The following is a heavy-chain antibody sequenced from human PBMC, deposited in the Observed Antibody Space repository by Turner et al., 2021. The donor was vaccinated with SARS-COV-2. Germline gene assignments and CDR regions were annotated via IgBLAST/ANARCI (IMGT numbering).Heavy chain of an antibody. V-gene: IGHV4-31*03. D-gene: IGHD2-21*02. Sequence: QVQLQESGPGLVKPSQTLSPTCTVSGGSISSGGYYWSWIRQHPGKGLEWIGYNYYSGSTYYNPSLKSRVTISVDTSKNQFSLKLSSVTAADTAVYYCARDYGGNSNYFDYWGQGTLVTVSS. CDR1: GGSISSGGYY. J-gene: IGHJ4*02. CDR3: ARDYGGNSNYFDY. CDR2: NYYSGST.